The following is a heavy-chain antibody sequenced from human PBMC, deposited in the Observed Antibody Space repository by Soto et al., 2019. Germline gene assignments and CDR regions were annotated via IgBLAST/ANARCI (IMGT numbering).Heavy chain of an antibody. Sequence: QVKLQESGPGLVKPSGTLSLTCAVSGDSVTRSNSWSWVRQSPGKGLEWIGEIYHSGNTRYNPSLKIRITMSVDKSNNQFSLKVTSVTAADTAVYYCATSGWNEDFYYYNGMDVWVQGTTVTVS. J-gene: IGHJ6*02. V-gene: IGHV4-4*02. CDR1: GDSVTRSNS. D-gene: IGHD6-19*01. CDR2: IYHSGNT. CDR3: ATSGWNEDFYYYNGMDV.